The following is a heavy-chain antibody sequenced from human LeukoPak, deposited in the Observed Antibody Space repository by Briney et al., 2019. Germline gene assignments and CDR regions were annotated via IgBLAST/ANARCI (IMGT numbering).Heavy chain of an antibody. CDR3: ATNGYYCIDV. CDR1: GASISSSF. Sequence: PSETLSLTCTVSGASISSSFWTWIRQSPGKGLEWLGYIYYTGNTNLNPSLKSRLTISLDTSKNQFSLRLSSVTAADTAIYYCATNGYYCIDVWGKGTTVTVSS. CDR2: IYYTGNT. V-gene: IGHV4-59*01. J-gene: IGHJ6*03. D-gene: IGHD2-8*01.